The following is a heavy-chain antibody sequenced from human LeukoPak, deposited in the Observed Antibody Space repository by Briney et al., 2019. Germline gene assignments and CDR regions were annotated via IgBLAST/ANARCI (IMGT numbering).Heavy chain of an antibody. V-gene: IGHV3-23*01. J-gene: IGHJ4*02. CDR3: ANDYRSGSFHDF. Sequence: VQPGGSLRLSCAASGFAFSSYAMSWVRQPPGKGLEWVSVISRRDDYTYYADSVKGRFTISRDNSKNTLYLQMNTLRAEDTAVYYCANDYRSGSFHDFWGQGTLVTVSS. CDR1: GFAFSSYA. CDR2: ISRRDDYT. D-gene: IGHD3-10*01.